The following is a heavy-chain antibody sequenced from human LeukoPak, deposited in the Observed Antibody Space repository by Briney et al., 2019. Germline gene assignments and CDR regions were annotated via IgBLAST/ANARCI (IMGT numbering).Heavy chain of an antibody. CDR2: ISGSGGST. CDR3: AKPHSPGMSTYYYYYYMDV. CDR1: GFMFSGYS. V-gene: IGHV3-23*01. D-gene: IGHD3-16*01. J-gene: IGHJ6*03. Sequence: GGSLRLSCAASGFMFSGYSMNWVRQAPGKGLEWVSAISGSGGSTYYADSVKGRFTISRDNSKNTLYLQMNSLRAEDTAVYYCAKPHSPGMSTYYYYYYMDVWGKGTTVTVSS.